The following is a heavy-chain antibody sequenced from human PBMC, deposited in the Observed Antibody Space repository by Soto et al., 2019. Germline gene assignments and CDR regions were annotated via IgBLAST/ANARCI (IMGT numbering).Heavy chain of an antibody. CDR1: GFTFSSYG. D-gene: IGHD3-10*01. J-gene: IGHJ5*02. CDR3: AKDPPYGSGSYPHH. CDR2: ISYDGSNK. V-gene: IGHV3-30*18. Sequence: HPGGSLRLSCAASGFTFSSYGMHWVRQAPGKGLEWVAVISYDGSNKYYADSVKGRFTISRDNSKNTLYLQMNSLRAEDTAVYYCAKDPPYGSGSYPHHWGQGNLVTFSS.